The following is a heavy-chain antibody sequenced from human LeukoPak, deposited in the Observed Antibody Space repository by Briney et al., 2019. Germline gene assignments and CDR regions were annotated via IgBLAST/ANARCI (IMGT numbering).Heavy chain of an antibody. CDR2: IYSGGST. J-gene: IGHJ4*02. CDR3: VKDGIAAAGNYEVLLDY. V-gene: IGHV3-53*05. D-gene: IGHD6-13*01. CDR1: GFTVSSNY. Sequence: GGSLRLSCAASGFTVSSNYMSWVRQAPGKGLEWVSVIYSGGSTYYADSVKGRFTISRDNSKNTLYLQMSSLRAEDTAVYYCVKDGIAAAGNYEVLLDYWGQGTLVTVSS.